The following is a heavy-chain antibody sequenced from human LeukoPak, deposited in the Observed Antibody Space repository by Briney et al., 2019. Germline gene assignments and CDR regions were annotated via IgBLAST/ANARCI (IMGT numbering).Heavy chain of an antibody. CDR1: GGSFSGYY. CDR3: ARHDSYYYDSSGYLVFDY. V-gene: IGHV4-34*01. J-gene: IGHJ4*02. Sequence: SETLSLTCGVYGGSFSGYYWSWIRQPPGKGLEWIGEINHSGSTNYNPSLKSRVTISVDTSKNQFSLKLSSVTAADTAVYYCARHDSYYYDSSGYLVFDYWGQGTLVTVSS. D-gene: IGHD3-22*01. CDR2: INHSGST.